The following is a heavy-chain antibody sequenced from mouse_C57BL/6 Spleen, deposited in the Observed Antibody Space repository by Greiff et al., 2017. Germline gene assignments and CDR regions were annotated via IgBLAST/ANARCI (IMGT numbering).Heavy chain of an antibody. CDR1: GFTFRSYS. CDR3: TRDYYGSSPFAY. Sequence: EVKLEESGEGLVKPGGSLKLSCAASGFTFRSYSMSWVRQTPEKRLEWVAYISSGGDYIYYADTVKGRFTISRDNARNTLYLQMSSLKSEDTAMYYCTRDYYGSSPFAYWGQGTLVTVSA. J-gene: IGHJ3*01. V-gene: IGHV5-9-1*02. CDR2: ISSGGDYI. D-gene: IGHD1-1*01.